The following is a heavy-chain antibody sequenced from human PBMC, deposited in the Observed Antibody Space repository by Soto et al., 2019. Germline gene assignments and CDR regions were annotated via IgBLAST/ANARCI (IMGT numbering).Heavy chain of an antibody. Sequence: PGGSLRLSCAASGFTFSSYSMNWVRQAPGKGLEWVSYISSSSSTIYYVDSVKGRFSISRDNSKKTAHLQMNFLRPEDSAIYYCAKPSSSLEWPPFDPWGQGTLVTVSS. D-gene: IGHD3-3*01. CDR3: AKPSSSLEWPPFDP. J-gene: IGHJ5*02. CDR2: ISSSSSTI. CDR1: GFTFSSYS. V-gene: IGHV3-48*01.